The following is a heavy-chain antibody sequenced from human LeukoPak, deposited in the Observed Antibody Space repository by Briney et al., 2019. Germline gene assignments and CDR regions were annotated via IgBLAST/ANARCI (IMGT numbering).Heavy chain of an antibody. Sequence: PSETLSLTCTVPGGSISSYYWSWIRQPPGKGLEWIGYIYYSGSTNYNPSLKSRVTISVDTSKNQFSLKLSSVTAADTAVYYCARGQMATIEYYFDYWGQGTLVTVSS. V-gene: IGHV4-59*01. CDR1: GGSISSYY. CDR3: ARGQMATIEYYFDY. CDR2: IYYSGST. D-gene: IGHD5-24*01. J-gene: IGHJ4*02.